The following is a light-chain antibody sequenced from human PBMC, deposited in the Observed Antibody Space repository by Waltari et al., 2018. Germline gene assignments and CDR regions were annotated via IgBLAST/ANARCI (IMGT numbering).Light chain of an antibody. CDR1: NSNTGNNA. CDR2: YDD. CDR3: AVWDDSLNGVV. Sequence: QSVVTQPPSVSEAPRQRVTISCSGSNSNTGNNAVHWYQQLPGRAPKLLIYYDDLMPSGVSDRFSGSKSGTSASLAISGLQSEDEADYFCAVWDDSLNGVVFGGGTKLNVL. V-gene: IGLV1-36*01. J-gene: IGLJ3*02.